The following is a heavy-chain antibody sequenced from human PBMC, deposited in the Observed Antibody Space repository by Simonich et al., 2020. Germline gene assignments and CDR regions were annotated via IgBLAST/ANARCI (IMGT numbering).Heavy chain of an antibody. D-gene: IGHD6-19*01. Sequence: EVQLVVSGGGLVKPEGSLRLSCAASGFTFSSYSMNWVREAPGKGLEWVSSISSSSSYIYYADSVKGRFTNSRDNAKNSLNLQMNSLRAEDTAVYYCARWIAVAGTGAYGMDVWGQGTTVTVSS. CDR3: ARWIAVAGTGAYGMDV. V-gene: IGHV3-21*01. CDR2: ISSSSSYI. J-gene: IGHJ6*02. CDR1: GFTFSSYS.